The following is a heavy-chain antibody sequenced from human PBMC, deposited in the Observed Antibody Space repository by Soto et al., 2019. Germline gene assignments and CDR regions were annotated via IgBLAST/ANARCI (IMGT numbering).Heavy chain of an antibody. CDR1: GFTFSDST. V-gene: IGHV3-13*04. J-gene: IGHJ5*02. D-gene: IGHD2-15*01. CDR3: ARVPLLLIVVVVAAYYNWFDP. Sequence: SLRLSCAASGFTFSDSTMHWVRQATGKGLEWVSAIGTAGDTYYPGSVKGRFTISREDAKNSLYLQMNSLRAGDTAVYYFARVPLLLIVVVVAAYYNWFDPWGQGTLVTVSS. CDR2: IGTAGDT.